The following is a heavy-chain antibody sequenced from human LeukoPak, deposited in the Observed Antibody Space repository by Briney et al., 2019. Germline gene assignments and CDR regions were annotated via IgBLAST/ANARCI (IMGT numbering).Heavy chain of an antibody. CDR2: IYTSGST. Sequence: PSETLSLTCTVSGGSISSYYWSWIRQPAGKGLEWLGRIYTSGSTNYNPSLKSRVTMSVDTSKNQFSLKLSSVTAADTAVYYCARDRAIAARPKYFDYWGQGTLVTVSS. J-gene: IGHJ4*02. CDR1: GGSISSYY. CDR3: ARDRAIAARPKYFDY. V-gene: IGHV4-4*07. D-gene: IGHD6-6*01.